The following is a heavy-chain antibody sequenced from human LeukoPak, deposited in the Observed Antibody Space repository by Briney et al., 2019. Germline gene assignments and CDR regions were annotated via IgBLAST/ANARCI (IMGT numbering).Heavy chain of an antibody. CDR3: VKDDGWVQYAN. J-gene: IGHJ4*02. D-gene: IGHD5-24*01. Sequence: AGGSLRLSCAASGFTFSSYAMSWVRQAPGKGLEWVSSISGSDGTTYYADSVKGRLIISRDNSKNTVYLQMNSLSAEDAAVYYCVKDDGWVQYANWGQGTLVTVSS. V-gene: IGHV3-23*01. CDR1: GFTFSSYA. CDR2: ISGSDGTT.